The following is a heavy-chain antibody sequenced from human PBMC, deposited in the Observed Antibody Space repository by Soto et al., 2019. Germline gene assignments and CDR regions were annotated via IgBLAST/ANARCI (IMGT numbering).Heavy chain of an antibody. CDR2: INPTGVRT. J-gene: IGHJ6*02. CDR3: ARRLRIGEVITRGMDV. Sequence: ASVKVSCKASGYTFTSYFMHWVRQAPGQGLEWMGIINPTGVRTTYAQKFQGRVTMTRDTSTSTDYMELSSLRSEDTAVYYCARRLRIGEVITRGMDVWGQGTTVTVSS. CDR1: GYTFTSYF. V-gene: IGHV1-46*01. D-gene: IGHD3-16*01.